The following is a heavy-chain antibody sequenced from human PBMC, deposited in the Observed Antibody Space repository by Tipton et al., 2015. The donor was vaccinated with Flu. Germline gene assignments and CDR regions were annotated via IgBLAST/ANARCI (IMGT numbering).Heavy chain of an antibody. CDR1: GGSISSYY. V-gene: IGHV4-59*04. D-gene: IGHD4-17*01. Sequence: GLVKPSETLSLTCTVSGGSISSYYWSWIRQPPGKGLEWIGYIYYSGSTYYNPSLKSRVTISVDTSKNQFSLKLSSVTAADTAVYYCASVYGDLRACDYWGQGTLVTVSS. J-gene: IGHJ4*02. CDR3: ASVYGDLRACDY. CDR2: IYYSGST.